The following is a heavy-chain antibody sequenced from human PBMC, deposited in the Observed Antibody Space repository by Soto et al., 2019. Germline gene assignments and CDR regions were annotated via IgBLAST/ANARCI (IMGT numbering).Heavy chain of an antibody. CDR2: IYPCDSDT. J-gene: IGHJ6*02. CDR1: VYGFTSYW. V-gene: IGHV5-51*01. CDR3: ARRSSSSRYRSYYYGMDV. D-gene: IGHD6-13*01. Sequence: GESLKISCKGSVYGFTSYWIGWVRQMPGKGLEWMGIIYPCDSDTRYSPSFQGQVTISADKSISTAYLQWSSLKASDTAMYYCARRSSSSRYRSYYYGMDVWGQGTTVTVSS.